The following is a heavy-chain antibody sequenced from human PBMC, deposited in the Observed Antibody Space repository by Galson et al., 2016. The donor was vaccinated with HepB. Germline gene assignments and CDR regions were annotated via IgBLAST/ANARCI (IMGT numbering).Heavy chain of an antibody. CDR3: ARGGIGEAGFHY. CDR1: GGSFSSYY. Sequence: ETLSLTCNVSGGSFSSYYWSWIRQPPGKGLEYIGYIYYSGTTNYSPSLKSRVTISLDKSQNQFSLKLSSVIAADTVVYFCARGGIGEAGFHYWGQGALVTVSS. D-gene: IGHD6-19*01. J-gene: IGHJ4*02. CDR2: IYYSGTT. V-gene: IGHV4-59*01.